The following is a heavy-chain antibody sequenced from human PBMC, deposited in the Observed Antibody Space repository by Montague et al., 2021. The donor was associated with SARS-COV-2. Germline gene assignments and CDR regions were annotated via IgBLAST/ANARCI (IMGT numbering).Heavy chain of an antibody. CDR1: GGSISSGGYY. D-gene: IGHD3-22*01. CDR2: IYYSGST. V-gene: IGHV4-31*03. Sequence: TLSLTCTVSGGSISSGGYYWSWIRQHPGKGLEWTGYIYYSGSTYYNPSLKSRVTISVDTSKNQLSLKLSSVTAADTAVYYCARARITMIVVVNAFDIWGQGTMVTVSS. J-gene: IGHJ3*02. CDR3: ARARITMIVVVNAFDI.